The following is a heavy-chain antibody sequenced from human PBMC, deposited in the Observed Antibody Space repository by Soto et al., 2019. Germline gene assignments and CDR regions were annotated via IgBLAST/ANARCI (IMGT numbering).Heavy chain of an antibody. CDR3: ARELFGDYNWFDP. D-gene: IGHD3-3*01. Sequence: GGSLRLSCAASGFTFSSYGMSWVRQAPGKGLEWVSGISGSGDGSDYADSVTGRFTISRDNSKNTLYLQMNSLRAEDTAVYYCARELFGDYNWFDPWGQGTLVTVSS. CDR2: ISGSGDGS. V-gene: IGHV3-23*01. J-gene: IGHJ5*02. CDR1: GFTFSSYG.